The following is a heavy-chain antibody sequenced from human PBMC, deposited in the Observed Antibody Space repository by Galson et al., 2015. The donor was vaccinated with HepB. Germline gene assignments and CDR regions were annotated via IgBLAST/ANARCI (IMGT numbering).Heavy chain of an antibody. CDR3: ARANPGDDSSSWYGGYNWFDP. Sequence: SLRLSCAASGFTFSSYAMHWVRQAPGKGLEWVAVVSYDGSNKYYADSVKGRFTISRDNSKNTLYLQMNSLRAEDTAVYYCARANPGDDSSSWYGGYNWFDPWGQGTLVTVSS. CDR1: GFTFSSYA. V-gene: IGHV3-30*04. CDR2: VSYDGSNK. J-gene: IGHJ5*02. D-gene: IGHD6-13*01.